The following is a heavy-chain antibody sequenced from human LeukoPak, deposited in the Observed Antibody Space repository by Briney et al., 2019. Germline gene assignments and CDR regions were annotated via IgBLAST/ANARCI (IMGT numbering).Heavy chain of an antibody. CDR1: GFTFSSYA. D-gene: IGHD4-17*01. J-gene: IGHJ4*02. Sequence: GRSLRLSCAASGFTFSSYAMSWVRQAPGKGLEWVSAISGSGGSTYYADSVKGRFNISRDNSKNTLYLQMNSLRDEDTAVYYCAKSSEATVTTGPYYFDYWGQGTLVTVSS. CDR3: AKSSEATVTTGPYYFDY. V-gene: IGHV3-23*01. CDR2: ISGSGGST.